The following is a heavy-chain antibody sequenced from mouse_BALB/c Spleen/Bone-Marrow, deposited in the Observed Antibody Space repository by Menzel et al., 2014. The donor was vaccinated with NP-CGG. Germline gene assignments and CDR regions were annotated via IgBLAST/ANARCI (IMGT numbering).Heavy chain of an antibody. D-gene: IGHD6-1*01. Sequence: VQLQQPGAELVRSGASVKLSCTASGFNIKDYYMHWVKQRPEQGLEWIGWIDPGNGDTEYAPKFQGKATMTADTSSNTAYLQLSSLTSDDTAVYYCNAEHGNYHYIDYWGQGTPLPVSS. CDR2: IDPGNGDT. V-gene: IGHV14-4*02. CDR3: NAEHGNYHYIDY. J-gene: IGHJ2*01. CDR1: GFNIKDYY.